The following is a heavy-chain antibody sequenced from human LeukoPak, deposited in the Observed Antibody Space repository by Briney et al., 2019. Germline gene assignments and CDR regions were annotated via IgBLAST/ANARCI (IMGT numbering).Heavy chain of an antibody. CDR1: GGSISSGGYY. J-gene: IGHJ4*02. CDR3: ATSSPWEYYFDY. D-gene: IGHD2-2*01. Sequence: SETLSLTCTVSGGSISSGGYYWTWIRQHPGKGLEWIGYINYSGGAYYNPSLKSRVTISVDTSKNQFSLKLSSVTAADTAVYYCATSSPWEYYFDYWGQGTLVTVSS. V-gene: IGHV4-30-4*08. CDR2: INYSGGA.